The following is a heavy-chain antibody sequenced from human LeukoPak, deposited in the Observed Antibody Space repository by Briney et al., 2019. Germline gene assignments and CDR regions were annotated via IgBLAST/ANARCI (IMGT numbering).Heavy chain of an antibody. CDR3: ASSSPSSGSLDYGMDV. V-gene: IGHV1-69*13. J-gene: IGHJ6*02. D-gene: IGHD3-10*01. Sequence: ASVKVSCKASGYTFTSYVMNWVRQAPGQGLEWMGGIIPIFGTANYAQKFQGRVTITADESTSTAYMELSSLRSEDTAVYYCASSSPSSGSLDYGMDVWGQGTTVTVSS. CDR2: IIPIFGTA. CDR1: GYTFTSYV.